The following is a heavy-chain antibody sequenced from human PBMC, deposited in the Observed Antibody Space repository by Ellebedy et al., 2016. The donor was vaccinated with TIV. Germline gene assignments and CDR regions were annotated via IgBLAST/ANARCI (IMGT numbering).Heavy chain of an antibody. D-gene: IGHD3-22*01. Sequence: AASVKVSCKASGGTFSSYAISWVRQAPGQGLEWMGGIIPIFGTANYAQKFQGRVTITADESTSTAYMELSSLRSEDTAVYYCAREKEFNYYDSSGYYYWGQGTLVTVSS. CDR2: IIPIFGTA. CDR3: AREKEFNYYDSSGYYY. V-gene: IGHV1-69*13. CDR1: GGTFSSYA. J-gene: IGHJ4*02.